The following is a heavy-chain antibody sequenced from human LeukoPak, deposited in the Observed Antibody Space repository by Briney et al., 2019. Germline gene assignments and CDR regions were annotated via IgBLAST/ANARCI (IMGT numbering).Heavy chain of an antibody. D-gene: IGHD6-6*01. CDR1: GGSISSGSYY. CDR2: IYTSGST. Sequence: PSQTLSLTCTVSGGSISSGSYYWSWIRQPAGKGLEWIGRIYTSGSTNYNPSLKSRVTISVDTSKNQFSLTLSSVTAADTAVYYCARGYSSSSYYFDSWGQGALVTVSS. J-gene: IGHJ4*02. CDR3: ARGYSSSSYYFDS. V-gene: IGHV4-61*02.